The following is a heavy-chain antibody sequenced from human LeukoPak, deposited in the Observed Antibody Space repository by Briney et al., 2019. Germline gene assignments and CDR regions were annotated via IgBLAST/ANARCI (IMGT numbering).Heavy chain of an antibody. Sequence: SETLSLTCVVSGGSIISRNWWSWVRQAPGKGLEWIGEISHSGSTNYTPSLKSRVTLSVDKSKSQFSLRLSSVTAADTAVYYCARRGSISDLDYWGQGTLVTVSS. CDR2: ISHSGST. V-gene: IGHV4-4*02. D-gene: IGHD3-3*02. J-gene: IGHJ4*02. CDR3: ARRGSISDLDY. CDR1: GGSIISRNW.